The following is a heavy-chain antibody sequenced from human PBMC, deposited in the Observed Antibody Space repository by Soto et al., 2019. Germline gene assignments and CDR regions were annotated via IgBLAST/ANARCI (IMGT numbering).Heavy chain of an antibody. CDR1: GYSFDSFG. CDR3: ARDLRVGANSDACDV. V-gene: IGHV1-18*01. CDR2: VNAHNHIT. J-gene: IGHJ3*01. Sequence: QLGQSGAEVKKPGASMKVSCQASGYSFDSFGISWVRQAPGQGLEWMGRVNAHNHITKYAQKFQGRVTITRDASTSTDYLEVRSLRSDDTAVYYCARDLRVGANSDACDVWGQGTMVTVSS. D-gene: IGHD1-26*01.